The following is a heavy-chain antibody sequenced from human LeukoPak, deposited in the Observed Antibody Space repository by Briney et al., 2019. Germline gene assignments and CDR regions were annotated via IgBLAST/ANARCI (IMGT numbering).Heavy chain of an antibody. CDR3: ARALSDCSKGVCYSLDGWVPYGMDV. J-gene: IGHJ6*02. CDR1: GYSFSDYY. CDR2: MKPTSGGT. D-gene: IGHD2-8*01. Sequence: ASVKVSCKASGYSFSDYYMHWVRQAPGQGLEWMGWMKPTSGGTNYAQKFQGRVTMTRDTSITTAYMELSRLRSDDTAVYYCARALSDCSKGVCYSLDGWVPYGMDVWGQGTTVTVSS. V-gene: IGHV1-2*02.